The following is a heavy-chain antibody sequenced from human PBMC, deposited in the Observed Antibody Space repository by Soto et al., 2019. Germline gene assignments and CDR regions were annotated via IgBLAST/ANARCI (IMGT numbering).Heavy chain of an antibody. CDR2: ISGSGTYT. V-gene: IGHV3-23*01. CDR3: AKDRQYPRDYFHY. CDR1: GFTFSSHA. D-gene: IGHD2-2*01. J-gene: IGHJ4*02. Sequence: GGSLRLSCAASGFTFSSHAMSWVRQAPGKGLEWVSTISGSGTYTYYADSVKGRFTISRDIPRNPVVLQMDSLRAEDTAVYYCAKDRQYPRDYFHYWGQGTLVTVSS.